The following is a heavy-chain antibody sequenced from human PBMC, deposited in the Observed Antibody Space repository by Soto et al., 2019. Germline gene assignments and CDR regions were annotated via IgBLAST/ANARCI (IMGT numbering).Heavy chain of an antibody. CDR3: AHRPGRSSGAALDF. J-gene: IGHJ3*01. V-gene: IGHV2-5*02. D-gene: IGHD2-15*01. CDR1: EFPLSTSGVG. CDR2: IFWDDDK. Sequence: QITLKESGPTLVKPTQTLTLTCTFSEFPLSTSGVGVAWIRQPQGKALEWLALIFWDDDKRYSPSLNNRLTITQDTSKSQGVLTMTNMDPVDTATYYCAHRPGRSSGAALDFWGEGTMVTVSS.